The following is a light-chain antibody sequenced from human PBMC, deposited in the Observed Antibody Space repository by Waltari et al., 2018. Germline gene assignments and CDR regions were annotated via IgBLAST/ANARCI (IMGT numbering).Light chain of an antibody. J-gene: IGKJ2*01. CDR3: QQYYSSPYT. V-gene: IGKV4-1*01. CDR2: WAS. CDR1: QTVLYSSNNKDY. Sequence: DIVMTQSPDPLAVSLGARVTIDCKSNQTVLYSSNNKDYLAWYQQKPGQPPKLVFYWASTRESGVPDRFSASGSGTDFTLTISSLQAEDVAVYYCQQYYSSPYTFGQGTKLEIK.